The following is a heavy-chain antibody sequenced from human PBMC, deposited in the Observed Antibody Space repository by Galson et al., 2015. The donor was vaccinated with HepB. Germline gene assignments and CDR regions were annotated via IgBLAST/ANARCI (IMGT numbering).Heavy chain of an antibody. CDR1: GFTFSNYA. CDR3: AKNGLVCSSTSCYMPITQSGFS. D-gene: IGHD2-2*02. V-gene: IGHV3-23*01. Sequence: SLRLSCAASGFTFSNYAMTWVRQAPGKGLEWVSSISGSGGRTYNADSLKGWFTISRDNSKNTVYLQMDSLRAKDTAIYYCAKNGLVCSSTSCYMPITQSGFSWGQGTLVTVSS. CDR2: ISGSGGRT. J-gene: IGHJ5*02.